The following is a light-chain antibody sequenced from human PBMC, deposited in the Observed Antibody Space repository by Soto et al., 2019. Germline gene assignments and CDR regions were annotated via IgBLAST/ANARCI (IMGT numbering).Light chain of an antibody. V-gene: IGLV1-40*01. CDR1: YSNIGAGYD. J-gene: IGLJ3*02. CDR3: QSYDNDVGGSV. Sequence: QSVLTQPPSVSGAPGQMVTISCTGSYSNIGAGYDVHWYQQHPGTAPKLLIYGNSNRPSGVPDRFSGSKSGTSASLAITGLHAEDEADYYCQSYDNDVGGSVFGGGAEVTVL. CDR2: GNS.